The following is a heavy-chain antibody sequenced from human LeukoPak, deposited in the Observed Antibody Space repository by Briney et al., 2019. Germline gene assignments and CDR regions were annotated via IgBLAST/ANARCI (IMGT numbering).Heavy chain of an antibody. CDR2: IYHSGST. D-gene: IGHD4-11*01. CDR1: GGSISSGGYS. Sequence: PSETLSLTCAVSGGSISSGGYSWSWIRQPPGKGLEWIGYIYHSGSTYYNPSLKSRVTISVDRSKNQFSLKLSSVTAADTAVYYCARVGQSYDYVDYWGQGTLVTVSS. V-gene: IGHV4-30-2*01. J-gene: IGHJ4*02. CDR3: ARVGQSYDYVDY.